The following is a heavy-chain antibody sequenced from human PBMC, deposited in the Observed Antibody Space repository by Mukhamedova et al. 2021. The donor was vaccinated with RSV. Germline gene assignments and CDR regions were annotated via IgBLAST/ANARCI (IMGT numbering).Heavy chain of an antibody. CDR2: INSGGTAT. J-gene: IGHJ4*02. V-gene: IGHV3-23*03. Sequence: EWVSIINSGGTATYYADSVKGRFTISRDNSRNTLFLQMNGLRAEDTAVYYCAKAKSIDYWGQGTLVTVPS. CDR3: AKAKSIDY.